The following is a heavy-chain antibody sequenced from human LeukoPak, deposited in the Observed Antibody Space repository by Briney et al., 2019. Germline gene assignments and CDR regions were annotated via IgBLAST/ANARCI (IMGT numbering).Heavy chain of an antibody. J-gene: IGHJ3*02. CDR1: GYTFTGYY. CDR2: INPNSGDT. CDR3: ARVRHYGSGTFLWAPSFDI. D-gene: IGHD3-10*01. Sequence: ASVKVSCKASGYTFTGYYMHWVRQAPGQGLEWMGWINPNSGDTNYAQKFQGRVTMTRDTSISTAYMELSSLKSDDTAVYYCARVRHYGSGTFLWAPSFDIWGQGTTVTVSS. V-gene: IGHV1-2*02.